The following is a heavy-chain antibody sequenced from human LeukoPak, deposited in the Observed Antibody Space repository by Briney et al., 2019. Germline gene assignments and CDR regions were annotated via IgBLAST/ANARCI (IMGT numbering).Heavy chain of an antibody. V-gene: IGHV3-33*06. CDR1: GFIFSNYG. CDR2: IWYDGQTK. D-gene: IGHD4-23*01. CDR3: AKSVTERPTRYYYYYMDV. J-gene: IGHJ6*03. Sequence: GGSLRLSCEASGFIFSNYGMHWVRQAPGKGLEWLALIWYDGQTKFHADSVKGRFTIARDNSKNTLYLQMNSLRAEDTAVYYCAKSVTERPTRYYYYYMDVWGKGTTVTVSS.